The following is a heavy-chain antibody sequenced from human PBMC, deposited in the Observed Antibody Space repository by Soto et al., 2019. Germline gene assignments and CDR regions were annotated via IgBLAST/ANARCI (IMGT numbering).Heavy chain of an antibody. CDR3: ARAQVSGTIEIGFSV. J-gene: IGHJ3*01. CDR2: IYPTFHSP. Sequence: QVQLVQSGAEVKKPGASVKISCKASGDTFSHYYMHWVRQAPGQGLEWMSIIYPTFHSPTYSENFQDRLTVTSDASKLTVYMELSSRKSEDTAVYYCARAQVSGTIEIGFSVWGQGTLVSVSS. CDR1: GDTFSHYY. V-gene: IGHV1-46*01. D-gene: IGHD1-26*01.